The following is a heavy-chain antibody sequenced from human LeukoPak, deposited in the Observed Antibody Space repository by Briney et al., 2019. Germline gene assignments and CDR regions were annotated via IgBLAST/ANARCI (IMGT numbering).Heavy chain of an antibody. CDR2: IYYSGST. Sequence: PSETLSLTCTVSGGSISSSSYYWGWIRQPPGKGLEWIGSIYYSGSTYYNPSLKSRVTISVDTSKNQFSLKLSSVTAADTAVYYCARRLVEIAVAGHFDYWGQGTLVTVSS. CDR3: ARRLVEIAVAGHFDY. D-gene: IGHD6-19*01. CDR1: GGSISSSSYY. V-gene: IGHV4-39*07. J-gene: IGHJ4*02.